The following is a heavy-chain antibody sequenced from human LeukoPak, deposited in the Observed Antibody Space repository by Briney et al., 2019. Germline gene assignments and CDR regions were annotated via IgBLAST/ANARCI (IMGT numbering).Heavy chain of an antibody. CDR2: IIPIFGTA. CDR1: GYTFTSYG. J-gene: IGHJ4*02. Sequence: SVKVSCKASGYTFTSYGISWVRQAPGQGLEWMGGIIPIFGTANYAQKFQGRVTITADESTSTAYMELSSLRSEDTAVYYCARVSVVAATHHGYWGQGTLVTVSS. V-gene: IGHV1-69*13. CDR3: ARVSVVAATHHGY. D-gene: IGHD2-15*01.